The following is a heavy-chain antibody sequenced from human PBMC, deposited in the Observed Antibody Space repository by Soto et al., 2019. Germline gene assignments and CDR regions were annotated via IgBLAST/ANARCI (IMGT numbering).Heavy chain of an antibody. D-gene: IGHD1-26*01. J-gene: IGHJ4*02. CDR1: GYSISSSNC. Sequence: QVQRQESGPGLVKPSDTLSLTCAVSGYSISSSNCWGWIRQPPGKGLGWIGYIYYSGTTYYNPSLKSRVTMSVDTSKNQFSLKLTSVTAVDTAVYYCARREIQGPIDYWGQGTLVTVSS. CDR3: ARREIQGPIDY. V-gene: IGHV4-28*01. CDR2: IYYSGTT.